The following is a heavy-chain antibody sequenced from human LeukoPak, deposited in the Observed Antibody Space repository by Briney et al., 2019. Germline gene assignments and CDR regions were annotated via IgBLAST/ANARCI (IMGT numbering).Heavy chain of an antibody. CDR2: ISYDGSNK. CDR1: GFTFSSYA. V-gene: IGHV3-30*04. J-gene: IGHJ3*02. D-gene: IGHD1-26*01. Sequence: GGSLRLSCAASGFTFSSYAMHWVRQAPGKGLEWVAVISYDGSNKYYADSVKGRFTISRDNSKNTLYLQMNSLRAEDPAVYYCARSSPSSMELFAFDIWGQGTMVTVSS. CDR3: ARSSPSSMELFAFDI.